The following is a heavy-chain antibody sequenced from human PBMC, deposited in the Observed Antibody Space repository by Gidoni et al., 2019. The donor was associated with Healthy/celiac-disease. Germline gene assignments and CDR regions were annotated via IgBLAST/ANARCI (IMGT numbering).Heavy chain of an antibody. CDR2: ISYSGST. J-gene: IGHJ5*01. CDR1: GVSLSSSRSY. Sequence: QLQLQESGTGLVKPSETLSLTCTVSGVSLSSSRSYLGWLRQPPGKGLEWIGSISYSGSTYFNPSLKRRVTISVDTSKNQFSLKLSSVTAADTAVYYCARHLDYYDSSGYYVRRPPNWFDSWGQGTLVTVSS. V-gene: IGHV4-39*01. D-gene: IGHD3-22*01. CDR3: ARHLDYYDSSGYYVRRPPNWFDS.